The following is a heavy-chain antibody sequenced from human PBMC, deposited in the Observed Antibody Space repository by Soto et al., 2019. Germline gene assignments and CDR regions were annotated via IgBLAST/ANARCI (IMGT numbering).Heavy chain of an antibody. CDR3: ERAGHYSNSSRDY. J-gene: IGHJ4*02. D-gene: IGHD6-6*01. CDR1: GLTSSSYA. V-gene: IGHV3-30-3*01. CDR2: ISYDGSNK. Sequence: GGDLRLSRAASGLTSSSYAKNRARPAPGKGLAWVTVISYDGSNKYYADSVKGRFTISRHNTRNTLYLQMNSLRAEETGVYCCERAGHYSNSSRDYWGQGT.